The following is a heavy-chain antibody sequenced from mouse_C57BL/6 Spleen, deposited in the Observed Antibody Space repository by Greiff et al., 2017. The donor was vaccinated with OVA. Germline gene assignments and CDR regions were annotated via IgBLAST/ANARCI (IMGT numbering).Heavy chain of an antibody. CDR1: GYTFTDYY. CDR3: ARSEYSNFPRGD. CDR2: INPYNGGT. J-gene: IGHJ2*01. Sequence: VQLQQSGPVLVKPGASVKMSCKASGYTFTDYYMNWVKQSHGKSLEWIGVINPYNGGTSYNQKFKGKATLTVDKSSSTAYMELNSLTSEDSAVYYCARSEYSNFPRGDWGQGTTLTVSS. D-gene: IGHD2-5*01. V-gene: IGHV1-19*01.